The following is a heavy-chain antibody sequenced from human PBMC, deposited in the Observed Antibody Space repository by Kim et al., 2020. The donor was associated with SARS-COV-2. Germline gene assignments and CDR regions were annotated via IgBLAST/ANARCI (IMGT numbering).Heavy chain of an antibody. J-gene: IGHJ4*02. D-gene: IGHD3-3*01. Sequence: KSRVTISVDRSKNQFSLKLSSVTAADTAVYYCARARYDFWSGYYSTSFDYWGQGTLVTVSS. V-gene: IGHV4-30-2*01. CDR3: ARARYDFWSGYYSTSFDY.